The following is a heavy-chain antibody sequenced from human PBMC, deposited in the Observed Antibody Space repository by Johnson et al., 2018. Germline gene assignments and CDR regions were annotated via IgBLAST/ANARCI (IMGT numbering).Heavy chain of an antibody. Sequence: EVQLVETGGGLVKPGGSLRLSCATSGFTFGSYSMHWVRQAPGKGLAWVSSITSSSTYIYYEVSVKGRFTISRDNAKNSLYLQMDSLKDEDRAVYYCAREKPYGDYAFDYWGQGTLVTVSS. V-gene: IGHV3-21*01. D-gene: IGHD4-17*01. CDR3: AREKPYGDYAFDY. CDR1: GFTFGSYS. CDR2: ITSSSTYI. J-gene: IGHJ4*02.